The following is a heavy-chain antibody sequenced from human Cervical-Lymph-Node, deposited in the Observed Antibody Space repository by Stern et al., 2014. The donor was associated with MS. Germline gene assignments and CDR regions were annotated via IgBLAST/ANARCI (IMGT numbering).Heavy chain of an antibody. J-gene: IGHJ4*02. Sequence: EVQLVESGGGVVRPGGSLRLSCAASGFRFPDFGMSWVRQAPGKVLEWVAGIHLDSGATGYAVSVQGRFTISRDNAKNSLYLQMNRLRVDDTALYHCARGDGGDYWGQGTLVTVSS. CDR1: GFRFPDFG. V-gene: IGHV3-20*01. CDR2: IHLDSGAT. CDR3: ARGDGGDY. D-gene: IGHD3-16*01.